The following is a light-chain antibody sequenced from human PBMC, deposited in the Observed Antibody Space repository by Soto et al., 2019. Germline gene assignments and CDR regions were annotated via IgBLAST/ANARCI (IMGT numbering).Light chain of an antibody. CDR3: SSYASINPYYV. CDR2: DVN. CDR1: SSDVGAYNY. J-gene: IGLJ1*01. Sequence: QSALTQPPSASGSPGQSVTISCTGTSSDVGAYNYVSWYQQHPGKAPRLMIYDVNKRPSGVPDRFSGSKSGNTASLTVSGLQVEDEADYYCSSYASINPYYVFGTGTKLTVL. V-gene: IGLV2-8*01.